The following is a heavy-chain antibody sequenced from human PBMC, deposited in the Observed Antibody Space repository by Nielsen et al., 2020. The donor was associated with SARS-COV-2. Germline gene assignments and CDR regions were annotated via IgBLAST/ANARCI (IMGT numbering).Heavy chain of an antibody. CDR3: ARGFAAPYSSSWYKRYFQH. Sequence: WIRQPPGKGLEWIGEINHSGSTNYNPSLKSRVTISVDTSKNQFSLKLSSVTAADTAVYYCARGFAAPYSSSWYKRYFQHWGQGTLVTVSS. J-gene: IGHJ1*01. V-gene: IGHV4-34*01. CDR2: INHSGST. D-gene: IGHD6-13*01.